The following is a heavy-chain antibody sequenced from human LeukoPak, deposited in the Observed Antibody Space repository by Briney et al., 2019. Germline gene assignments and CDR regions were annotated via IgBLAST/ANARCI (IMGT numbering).Heavy chain of an antibody. Sequence: SGGSLRLSCAASGFIFSSYGMHWVRQAPGKGLEWVAVIWYDGSNKYYADSVKGRFTISRDNSKNTLYLQMNSLRAEDTAVYYCARDGETYYYGSGSSNNWFDPWGQGTLVTVSS. CDR2: IWYDGSNK. V-gene: IGHV3-33*01. CDR1: GFIFSSYG. CDR3: ARDGETYYYGSGSSNNWFDP. D-gene: IGHD3-10*01. J-gene: IGHJ5*02.